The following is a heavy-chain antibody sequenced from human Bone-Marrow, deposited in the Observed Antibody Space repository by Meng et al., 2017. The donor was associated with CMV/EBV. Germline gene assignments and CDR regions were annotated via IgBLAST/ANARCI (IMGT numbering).Heavy chain of an antibody. D-gene: IGHD3-3*01. CDR2: ISYDGSNK. CDR3: ASLYDFWRVGMDV. J-gene: IGHJ6*02. V-gene: IGHV3-30-3*01. Sequence: GGSLRLSCAASGFTFSSYAMHWVRQAPGKGLEWVAVISYDGSNKYYADSVKGRFTISRDNSKNTLYLQMNSLRAEDTAVYYCASLYDFWRVGMDVWGQGTTVTVSS. CDR1: GFTFSSYA.